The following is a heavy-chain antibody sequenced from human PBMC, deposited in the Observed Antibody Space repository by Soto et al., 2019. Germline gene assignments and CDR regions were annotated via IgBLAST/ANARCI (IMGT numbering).Heavy chain of an antibody. CDR1: GFTFISYG. CDR2: ISYDGSNK. Sequence: QPWGSLRLSCAASGFTFISYGIHFFRHSPGKGLEWVAVISYDGSNKYYADSVKGRFTISRDNSKNTLYLQMNSLRAEDTAVYYCAKAPGIAAAGSIDYWGQGTLVTVSS. CDR3: AKAPGIAAAGSIDY. J-gene: IGHJ4*02. V-gene: IGHV3-30*18. D-gene: IGHD6-13*01.